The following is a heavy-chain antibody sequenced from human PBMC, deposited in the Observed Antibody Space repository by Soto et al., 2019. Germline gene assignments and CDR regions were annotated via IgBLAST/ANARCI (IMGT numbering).Heavy chain of an antibody. CDR1: GFTFSSYG. J-gene: IGHJ4*02. V-gene: IGHV3-33*01. CDR2: IWYDGSNK. CDR3: ARDSSEVVVAATLDY. Sequence: GGSLRLSCAASGFTFSSYGMHWVRQAPGKGLEWVAVIWYDGSNKYYADSVKGRFTISRDNSKNTLYLQMNSLRAEDTAVYYCARDSSEVVVAATLDYWGQGTLVTVSS. D-gene: IGHD2-15*01.